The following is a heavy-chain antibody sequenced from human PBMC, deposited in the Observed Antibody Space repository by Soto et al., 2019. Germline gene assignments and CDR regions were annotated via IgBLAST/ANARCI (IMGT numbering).Heavy chain of an antibody. V-gene: IGHV3-15*01. D-gene: IGHD3-9*01. J-gene: IGHJ5*01. CDR1: GFNFSHPG. CDR2: IKSKTDGGTA. Sequence: KPGGSLRLSCAASGFNFSHPGMTWVRQAAGKGLEWVGHIKSKTDGGTADYAAPVKGRITISRDDSKNTIYLQMNSLKTEDTAVYYCTTGIYYDFLTGYNNVASWGQGTLGTVSS. CDR3: TTGIYYDFLTGYNNVAS.